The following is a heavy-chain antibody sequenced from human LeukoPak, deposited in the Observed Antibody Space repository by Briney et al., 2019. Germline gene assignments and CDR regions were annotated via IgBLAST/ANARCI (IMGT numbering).Heavy chain of an antibody. V-gene: IGHV1-46*01. D-gene: IGHD3-22*01. CDR2: INPSGGST. CDR1: GYTFTGYY. CDR3: ARVSRYYDSSGPTPFDY. J-gene: IGHJ4*02. Sequence: GASVKVSCKASGYTFTGYYMHWVRQAPGQGLEWMGIINPSGGSTSYAQKFQGRVTMTRDMSTSTVYMELSSLRSEDTAVYYCARVSRYYDSSGPTPFDYWGQGTLVTVSS.